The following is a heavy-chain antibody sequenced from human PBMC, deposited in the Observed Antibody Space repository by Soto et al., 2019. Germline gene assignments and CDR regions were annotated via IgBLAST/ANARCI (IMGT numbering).Heavy chain of an antibody. CDR3: AGGKYSGIYRYYYYGMDV. CDR1: GGTFSSYA. V-gene: IGHV1-69*13. J-gene: IGHJ6*02. CDR2: IIPIFGTA. D-gene: IGHD1-26*01. Sequence: ASVKVSCKASGGTFSSYAISWVRQAPGQGLEWMGGIIPIFGTANYAQKFQGRVTITADESTSTAYMELSSLRSEDTAVYYCAGGKYSGIYRYYYYGMDVWGQGTTVTVSS.